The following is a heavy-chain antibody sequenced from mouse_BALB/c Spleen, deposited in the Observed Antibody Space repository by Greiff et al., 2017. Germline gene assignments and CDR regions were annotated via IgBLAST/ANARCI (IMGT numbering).Heavy chain of an antibody. CDR2: INPSNGRT. CDR1: GYTFTSYW. D-gene: IGHD1-1*01. Sequence: VQLQQPGAELVKPGASVTLSCKASGYTFTSYWMHWVKQRPGQGLEWIGEINPSNGRTNYNEKFKSKATLTVDKSSNTAYMQLSSLTSEESAVYDSSREVGNILRGYMDVWGAGTTVTVSS. V-gene: IGHV1S81*02. CDR3: SREVGNILRGYMDV. J-gene: IGHJ1*01.